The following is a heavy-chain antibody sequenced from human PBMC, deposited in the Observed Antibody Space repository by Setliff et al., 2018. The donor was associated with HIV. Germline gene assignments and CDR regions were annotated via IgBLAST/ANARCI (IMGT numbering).Heavy chain of an antibody. Sequence: SVKVSCKASGGIFNAYAISWVRQAPGQGLEWMGNIIPILARENYAKKFQDRLTITAVESTRTAYMELSSLRSDDTAVYFCARERISSSHPAGHFDSWGQGTMVTVSS. CDR2: IIPILARE. D-gene: IGHD6-13*01. CDR1: GGIFNAYA. CDR3: ARERISSSHPAGHFDS. J-gene: IGHJ4*02. V-gene: IGHV1-69*11.